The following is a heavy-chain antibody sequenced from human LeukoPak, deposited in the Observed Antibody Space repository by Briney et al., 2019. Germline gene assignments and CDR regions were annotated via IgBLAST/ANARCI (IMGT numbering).Heavy chain of an antibody. CDR2: ISGSGDNT. CDR3: AKDGEWELLTRDGGYFDY. CDR1: GFTFSNYA. V-gene: IGHV3-23*01. J-gene: IGHJ4*02. D-gene: IGHD1-26*01. Sequence: GGSLRLSCAASGFTFSNYAMSWVRQAPGKGLEWVSAISGSGDNTYYADSVKGRFTVSRDNSKNTLYVQMKSLRAEDTAVYYCAKDGEWELLTRDGGYFDYWGQGTLVTVSS.